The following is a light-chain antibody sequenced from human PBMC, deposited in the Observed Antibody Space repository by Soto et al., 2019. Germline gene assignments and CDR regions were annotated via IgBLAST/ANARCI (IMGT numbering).Light chain of an antibody. CDR2: EVS. J-gene: IGLJ1*01. Sequence: QSVLTQPASVSGSPGQSIAISCTGTSSEVGAYDFVSWYQQHPDKAPKLLIYEVSNRPSGVSDRFSGSKSVNTATLTISGLQAEDEADYSCSSHTTSNTRVFGPGTKVTVL. CDR3: SSHTTSNTRV. V-gene: IGLV2-14*03. CDR1: SSEVGAYDF.